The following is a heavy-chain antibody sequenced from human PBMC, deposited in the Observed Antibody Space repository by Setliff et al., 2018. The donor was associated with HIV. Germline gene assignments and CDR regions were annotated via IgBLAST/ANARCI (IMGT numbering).Heavy chain of an antibody. CDR1: GGSISSSNL. CDR3: VREGAGSGSYYLDF. V-gene: IGHV4-4*02. J-gene: IGHJ4*02. Sequence: SETLSLTCAVSGGSISSSNLWSWVRQPPGKGLEWIGEIYPSGRTYYNPSLKNRVTMSIDRSKKQFSLNLSSVTAADTALYFCVREGAGSGSYYLDFWGQGILVTVSS. D-gene: IGHD3-10*01. CDR2: IYPSGRT.